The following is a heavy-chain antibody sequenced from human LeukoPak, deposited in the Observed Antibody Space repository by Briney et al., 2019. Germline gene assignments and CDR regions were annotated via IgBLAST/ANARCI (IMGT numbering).Heavy chain of an antibody. CDR2: ISSSSRTI. Sequence: PAGSLRLSCAASGFISSSYSMNWVRQAPGKGLEWILYISSSSRTIYYADSVKGRFTISRDNAKNSLYVQMNSLRDEDTAVYYCARARGGYASGGALDYWGQGTLVTVSS. D-gene: IGHD5-12*01. CDR1: GFISSSYS. V-gene: IGHV3-48*02. J-gene: IGHJ4*02. CDR3: ARARGGYASGGALDY.